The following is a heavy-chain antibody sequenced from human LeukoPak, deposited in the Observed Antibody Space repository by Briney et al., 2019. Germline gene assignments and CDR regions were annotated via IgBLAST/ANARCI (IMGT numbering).Heavy chain of an antibody. CDR3: VKTDPISHPATLYQISCFEP. J-gene: IGHJ5*02. CDR2: ISGSGGST. D-gene: IGHD2-2*01. CDR1: GFTFSGYS. V-gene: IGHV3-23*01. Sequence: PGGSLRLSCAASGFTFSGYSMSWVRQAPGKGLEWVSGISGSGGSTYYADSVKGRFTISRDNSKNTLYLQMNSLRAEDTAIYYCVKTDPISHPATLYQISCFEPCGQAALLTVS.